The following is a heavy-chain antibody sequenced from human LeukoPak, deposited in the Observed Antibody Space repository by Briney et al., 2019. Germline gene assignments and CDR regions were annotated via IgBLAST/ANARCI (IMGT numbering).Heavy chain of an antibody. D-gene: IGHD4-17*01. J-gene: IGHJ5*02. CDR2: IMPLFGTA. CDR3: ARDVHGDYGSGWFDP. CDR1: GGTFNNSA. V-gene: IGHV1-69*05. Sequence: SVKVSCKTSGGTFNNSAISWVRQAPGQGLEWLGGIMPLFGTAGYAQKFQGRVTITKDESTRTVYLELTSLTSDDTAVYYCARDVHGDYGSGWFDPWGQGTLVSASS.